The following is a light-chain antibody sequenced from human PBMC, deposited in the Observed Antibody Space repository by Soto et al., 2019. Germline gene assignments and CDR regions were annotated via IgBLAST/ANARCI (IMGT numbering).Light chain of an antibody. CDR3: AAWEYSLNAYV. J-gene: IGLJ1*01. V-gene: IGLV1-44*01. CDR2: SNN. CDR1: SSNIGSNT. Sequence: QAVVTQPPSASGTPGQRVTISCSGSSSNIGSNTVNWYQQLPGTAPKVLIYSNNQRPSGVPDRFSGSKSDTSASLAISGLQSEDDADYYCAAWEYSLNAYVFGIGTKVTVL.